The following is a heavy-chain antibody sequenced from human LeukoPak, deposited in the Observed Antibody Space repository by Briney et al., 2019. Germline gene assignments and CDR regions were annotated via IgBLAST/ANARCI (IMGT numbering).Heavy chain of an antibody. CDR3: AKWGDYDILTGYYDSDY. V-gene: IGHV3-23*01. D-gene: IGHD3-9*01. CDR1: GSIFSNYA. CDR2: IGGRDGGT. J-gene: IGHJ4*01. Sequence: GGSLRLSCAASGSIFSNYAMSWVRQAPGKGLEWVSAIGGRDGGTYYADSVKGRFTVSRDDPKNTLYLQMNTLRVEDTAVYYCAKWGDYDILTGYYDSDYWGRGTLVTVSS.